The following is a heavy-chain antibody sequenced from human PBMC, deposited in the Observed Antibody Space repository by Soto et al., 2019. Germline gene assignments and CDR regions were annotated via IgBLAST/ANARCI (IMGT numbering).Heavy chain of an antibody. J-gene: IGHJ6*02. Sequence: SVKVSCKASGYTFTSYGISWVRQAPGQGLEWMGWISAYNGNTNYAQKLQGRVTMTTDTSTSTAYMELRSLRSDDTAVYYCARYSGYDYYYGMDVWGQGTTVTVSS. CDR2: ISAYNGNT. CDR3: ARYSGYDYYYGMDV. V-gene: IGHV1-18*04. D-gene: IGHD5-12*01. CDR1: GYTFTSYG.